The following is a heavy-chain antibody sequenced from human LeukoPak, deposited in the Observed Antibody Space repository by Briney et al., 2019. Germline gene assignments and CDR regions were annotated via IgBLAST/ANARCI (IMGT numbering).Heavy chain of an antibody. CDR1: GFTFSSYA. CDR2: ISYDGSNK. J-gene: IGHJ4*02. V-gene: IGHV3-30-3*01. CDR3: ARDRSDILTGYYNGYFDY. D-gene: IGHD3-9*01. Sequence: GSLRLSCAASGFTFSSYAMHWVRQAPGKGLGWVAVISYDGSNKYYADSVKGRFTISRDNSKNTLYLQMNSLRAEDTAVYYCARDRSDILTGYYNGYFDYWGQGTLVTVSS.